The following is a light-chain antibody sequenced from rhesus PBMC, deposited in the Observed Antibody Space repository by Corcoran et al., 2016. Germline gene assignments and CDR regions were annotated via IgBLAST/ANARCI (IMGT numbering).Light chain of an antibody. CDR2: KAS. CDR1: QGISSW. Sequence: DIQMTQSPSSLSASVGDTVTITCRASQGISSWLAWYQQKPGKRPNLLVYKASRLQSGVPSRFSGSGSGTDFTLTISSLLSEDFATYCCQQYSSRPLTFGGGTKVEL. V-gene: IGKV1-22*01. J-gene: IGKJ4*01. CDR3: QQYSSRPLT.